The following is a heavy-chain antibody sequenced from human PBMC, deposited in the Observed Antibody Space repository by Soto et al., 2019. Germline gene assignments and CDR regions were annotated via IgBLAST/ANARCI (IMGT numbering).Heavy chain of an antibody. Sequence: GGSLRLSCAASGFTFSSYAMSWVRQAPGKGLEWVSAISGSSDTIYYADSVKGRFTISRDNAKNSLYLQMNSLRAEDTAVYYCARHPERIAQIGWFDPWGQGTLVTVSS. J-gene: IGHJ5*02. CDR2: ISGSSDTI. V-gene: IGHV3-48*01. CDR3: ARHPERIAQIGWFDP. D-gene: IGHD6-13*01. CDR1: GFTFSSYA.